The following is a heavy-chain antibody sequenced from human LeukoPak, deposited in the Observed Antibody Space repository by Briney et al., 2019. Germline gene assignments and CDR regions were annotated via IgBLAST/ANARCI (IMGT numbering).Heavy chain of an antibody. CDR1: GFTFSYYW. CDR3: SRPSYTGSYYGAFDI. Sequence: GGSLRLSCAASGFTFSYYWMHWVRQTPGKGLVWVSRINSDGSTTSYADSVKGRFTISRGNAKNTLYLQMNSLRAEDTAVYYCSRPSYTGSYYGAFDIWGQGTMVTVSS. V-gene: IGHV3-74*01. J-gene: IGHJ3*02. CDR2: INSDGSTT. D-gene: IGHD1-26*01.